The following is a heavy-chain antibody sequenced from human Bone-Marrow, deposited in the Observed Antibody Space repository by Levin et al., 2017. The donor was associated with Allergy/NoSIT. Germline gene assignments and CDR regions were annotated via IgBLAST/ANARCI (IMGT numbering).Heavy chain of an antibody. V-gene: IGHV1-2*06. D-gene: IGHD2-21*02. J-gene: IGHJ4*02. Sequence: ASVKVSCKASGYTFTGYYMHWVRQAPGQGLEWMGRINPNSGGTSFAQKFQGRVTMARDTSINTAYMELTSLRTDDTAVYYCSKERGNGDWYYDYWGQGTLVTVSS. CDR3: SKERGNGDWYYDY. CDR1: GYTFTGYY. CDR2: INPNSGGT.